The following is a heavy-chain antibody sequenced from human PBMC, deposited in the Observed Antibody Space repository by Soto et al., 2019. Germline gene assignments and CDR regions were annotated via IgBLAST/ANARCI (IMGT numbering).Heavy chain of an antibody. CDR2: SNAGNGNT. Sequence: ASVTVSCQASGLSFIDYSILWVRQAPGQSLEWLGWSNAGNGNTKYSHKFQDRVTITSDTSATTTYMELRSLRSEDTAVFYCARSAKKTWLPDFWGQGTLVTVSS. J-gene: IGHJ1*01. CDR1: GLSFIDYS. CDR3: ARSAKKTWLPDF. V-gene: IGHV1-3*01. D-gene: IGHD5-12*01.